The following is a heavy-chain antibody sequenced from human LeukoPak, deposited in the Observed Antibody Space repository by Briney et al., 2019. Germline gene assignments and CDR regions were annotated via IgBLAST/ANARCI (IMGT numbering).Heavy chain of an antibody. J-gene: IGHJ4*02. CDR3: ARDGHGGNSFDY. CDR1: GYTFTGYY. D-gene: IGHD4-23*01. CDR2: INADSGGT. Sequence: ASVKVSCKASGYTFTGYYMHWVRQAPGQGLEGMGWINADSGGTDCAQKFRDRVTLTRDTSISTAYMELSRLRSDDTAVYYCARDGHGGNSFDYWGQGTLVTVSS. V-gene: IGHV1-2*02.